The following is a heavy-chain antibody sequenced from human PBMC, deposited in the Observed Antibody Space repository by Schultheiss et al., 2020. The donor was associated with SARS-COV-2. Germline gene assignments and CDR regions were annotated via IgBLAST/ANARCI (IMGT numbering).Heavy chain of an antibody. CDR2: IYYSGST. D-gene: IGHD3-16*02. J-gene: IGHJ4*02. CDR3: ARGRVYDYVWGSYRSNPKFDY. Sequence: GSLRLSCAASGFTFSSYGMHWVRQAPGKGLEWIGSIYYSGSTYYNPSLKSRVTISVDTSKNQFSLKLSSVTAADTAVYYCARGRVYDYVWGSYRSNPKFDYWGQGTLVTVSS. V-gene: IGHV4-39*01. CDR1: GFTFSSYG.